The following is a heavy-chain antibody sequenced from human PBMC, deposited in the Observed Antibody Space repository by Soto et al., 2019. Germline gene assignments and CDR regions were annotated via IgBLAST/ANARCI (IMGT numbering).Heavy chain of an antibody. CDR3: ARGWSIFAYFDY. D-gene: IGHD3-9*01. Sequence: GGSLRLSCAASGFTFSSYAMHWVRQAPGKGLEWVAVISYDGSNKYYADSVKGRFTISRDNSKNTLYLQMNSLRAEDTAVYYCARGWSIFAYFDYWGQGTLVTVSS. CDR1: GFTFSSYA. J-gene: IGHJ4*02. CDR2: ISYDGSNK. V-gene: IGHV3-30-3*01.